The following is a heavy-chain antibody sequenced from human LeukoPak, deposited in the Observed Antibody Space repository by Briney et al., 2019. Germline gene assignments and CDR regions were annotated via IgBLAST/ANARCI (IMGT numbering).Heavy chain of an antibody. Sequence: GGSLRLSCAASGFTLSSYAMSWVRQAPGKGLEWVSAIGGSGGSTYYADSVKGRFTISRDNSKNTLYLQMNSLRAEDTAVYYCAKATIFGVVRFDYWGQGTLVTVSS. D-gene: IGHD3-3*01. J-gene: IGHJ4*02. V-gene: IGHV3-23*01. CDR1: GFTLSSYA. CDR3: AKATIFGVVRFDY. CDR2: IGGSGGST.